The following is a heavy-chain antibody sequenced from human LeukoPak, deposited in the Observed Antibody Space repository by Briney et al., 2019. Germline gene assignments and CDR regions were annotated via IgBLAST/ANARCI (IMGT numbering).Heavy chain of an antibody. CDR3: ARDSGRWSLKLFQFDY. CDR1: GGSISSYY. Sequence: PSETLSLTCTVSGGSISSYYWSWIRQPPGKELEWIGSIHTSGRSNYNPSLKSRVTISVDTPNNQFSLSLSAVTAADTAVYFCARDSGRWSLKLFQFDYWGRGSLVTVSS. J-gene: IGHJ4*02. CDR2: IHTSGRS. V-gene: IGHV4-4*09. D-gene: IGHD4-23*01.